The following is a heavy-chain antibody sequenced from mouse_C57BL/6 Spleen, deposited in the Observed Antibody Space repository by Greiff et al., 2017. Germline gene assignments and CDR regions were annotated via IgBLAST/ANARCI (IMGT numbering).Heavy chain of an antibody. D-gene: IGHD2-4*01. V-gene: IGHV1-26*01. J-gene: IGHJ3*01. CDR1: GYTFTDYY. CDR2: INPNNGGT. Sequence: EVQLQQSGPELVKPGASVKISCKASGYTFTDYYINWVKQSHGKSLEWIGDINPNNGGTSYNQKFKGKATLTVDKSSSTAYLELRSLTSEDSAVYYCARSTYEYDGPFAYWGQGTLVTVSA. CDR3: ARSTYEYDGPFAY.